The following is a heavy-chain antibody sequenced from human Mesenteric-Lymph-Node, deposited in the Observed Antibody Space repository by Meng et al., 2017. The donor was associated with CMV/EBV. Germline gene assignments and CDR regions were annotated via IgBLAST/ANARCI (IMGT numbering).Heavy chain of an antibody. Sequence: VSGGSISRGGYYWNWLRQLPGKGLEWIGYIYHSGNTYYSPSLRSRATISVDTSKNQFSLRLTSVTVADTAVYYCARDRCGGDCHFDYWGQGTLVTVSS. CDR2: IYHSGNT. V-gene: IGHV4-31*02. CDR1: GGSISRGGYY. CDR3: ARDRCGGDCHFDY. J-gene: IGHJ4*02. D-gene: IGHD2-21*01.